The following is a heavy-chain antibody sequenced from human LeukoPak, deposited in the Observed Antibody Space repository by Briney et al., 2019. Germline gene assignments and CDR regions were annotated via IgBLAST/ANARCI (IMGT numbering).Heavy chain of an antibody. Sequence: GGSLRLSCAASGFTFSSYAMSWVRQAPGKGLEWVSAISGSGGSTYYADSVKGRFTISRDNSKNTLYLQMNSLRAEDTAVYYCARGDDILTALDYWGQGTLVTVSS. D-gene: IGHD3-9*01. V-gene: IGHV3-23*01. CDR3: ARGDDILTALDY. J-gene: IGHJ4*02. CDR2: ISGSGGST. CDR1: GFTFSSYA.